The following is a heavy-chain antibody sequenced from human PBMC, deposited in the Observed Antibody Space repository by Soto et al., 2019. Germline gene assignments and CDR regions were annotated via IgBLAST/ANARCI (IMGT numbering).Heavy chain of an antibody. J-gene: IGHJ6*03. Sequence: ASVKVSCKASGYTFTTYTIQWVRQAPGQRLEWMGWINAGNGETKYSQNFQGRVTITRDTSAGTVYVELSSLRSDDTAVYFCVRATAARQRDYSYHYYLHIWGKGTTVTVSS. CDR2: INAGNGET. CDR3: VRATAARQRDYSYHYYLHI. CDR1: GYTFTTYT. V-gene: IGHV1-3*01. D-gene: IGHD6-6*01.